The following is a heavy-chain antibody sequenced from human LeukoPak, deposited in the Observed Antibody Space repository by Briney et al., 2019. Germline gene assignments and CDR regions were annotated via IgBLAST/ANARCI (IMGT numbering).Heavy chain of an antibody. CDR3: ARGRGLDV. J-gene: IGHJ6*02. D-gene: IGHD2-15*01. Sequence: PRGSLRLSCAASGFIVSANYMSWVRQTPGKGQEWVSIFYSGGATFYVDSVKGRFTISRDNSKNMLYLQMNSLRAEDTAVYYCARGRGLDVWGQGTTVTVSS. CDR2: FYSGGAT. V-gene: IGHV3-53*01. CDR1: GFIVSANY.